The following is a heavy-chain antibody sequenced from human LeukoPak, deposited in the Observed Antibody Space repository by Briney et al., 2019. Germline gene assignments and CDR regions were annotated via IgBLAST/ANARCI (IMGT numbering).Heavy chain of an antibody. Sequence: AGGSLRLSCAASGFTVSSNYMSWVRQAPGKGLEWVSVIYSGGSTYYADSVKGRFTISRDNSKNTLYLQMNSLRADDTAVYYCARAATGWELPNDAFDIWGQGTMVTVSS. CDR3: ARAATGWELPNDAFDI. CDR1: GFTVSSNY. V-gene: IGHV3-53*01. D-gene: IGHD2-15*01. CDR2: IYSGGST. J-gene: IGHJ3*02.